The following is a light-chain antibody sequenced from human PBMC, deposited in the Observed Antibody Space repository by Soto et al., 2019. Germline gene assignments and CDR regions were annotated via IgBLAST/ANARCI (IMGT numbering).Light chain of an antibody. CDR2: KAS. J-gene: IGKJ3*01. Sequence: DIQMTQSPSTLSGSVGDRVTITCRASQTISSWLAWYQQKPGKAPKLLIYKASTLKSGVPSRFSGSGSGTEFTLTISSLQPEDFATYYCLQHNSYPRTFGPGTKVDI. CDR3: LQHNSYPRT. CDR1: QTISSW. V-gene: IGKV1-5*03.